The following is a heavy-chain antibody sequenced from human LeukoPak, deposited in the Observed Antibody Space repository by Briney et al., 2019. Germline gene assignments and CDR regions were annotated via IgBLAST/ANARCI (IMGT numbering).Heavy chain of an antibody. CDR1: GFTFSSYW. Sequence: PGGSLRLSCAASGFTFSSYWMSWVRQAPGKGLEWVANIKQDGSEKYYVDSVKGRFTISRDNAKNSLYLQMNSLRAEDTAVYYCARDMAAAVLGYYYYGMDVWGQGATVTVSS. V-gene: IGHV3-7*01. CDR2: IKQDGSEK. J-gene: IGHJ6*02. D-gene: IGHD6-13*01. CDR3: ARDMAAAVLGYYYYGMDV.